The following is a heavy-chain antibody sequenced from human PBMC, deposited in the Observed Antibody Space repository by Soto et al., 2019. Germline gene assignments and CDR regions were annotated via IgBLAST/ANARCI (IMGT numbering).Heavy chain of an antibody. CDR3: ARHRGYSGYNALDQ. V-gene: IGHV4-59*08. D-gene: IGHD5-12*01. J-gene: IGHJ4*02. CDR2: IFDTGST. Sequence: QVQLQESGPGLLKPSETLSLTCTVSGGSISGHYWSWIRQSPGKGLEWIGYIFDTGSTNYNPSLGSRVTMSVHTSKTQFSLSLRFVTATDTAVYYCARHRGYSGYNALDQWGQGPLVTVSS. CDR1: GGSISGHY.